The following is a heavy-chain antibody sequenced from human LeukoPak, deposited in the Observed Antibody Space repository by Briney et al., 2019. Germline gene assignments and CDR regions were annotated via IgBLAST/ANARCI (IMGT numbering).Heavy chain of an antibody. J-gene: IGHJ3*02. CDR2: INSDGSRT. V-gene: IGHV3-74*01. CDR3: ARPETQYSSGLDGFDI. CDR1: GFTFSTYW. Sequence: GGSLRLSCAASGFTFSTYWMHWVRQAPGKGLVWVSRINSDGSRTTYADSVKGRFAISRDNAKNTLYLQMNSLRTEDTAVYYCARPETQYSSGLDGFDIWGQGTMVTVSS. D-gene: IGHD6-19*01.